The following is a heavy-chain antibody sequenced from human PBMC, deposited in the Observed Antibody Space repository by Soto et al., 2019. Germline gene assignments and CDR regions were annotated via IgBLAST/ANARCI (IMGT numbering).Heavy chain of an antibody. V-gene: IGHV1-2*02. J-gene: IGHJ3*02. CDR2: VNPNSGGT. CDR3: VTDAFYYDRSGYFAIDM. D-gene: IGHD3-22*01. CDR1: GYTFTDYY. Sequence: ASVKVSCKASGYTFTDYYIHWVRQAPGQGLEWMGWVNPNSGGTIYAQKFQGRVTMTEDTSTDTAYMELSSLRSGDTAVYYCVTDAFYYDRSGYFAIDMWGQGTMVTVSS.